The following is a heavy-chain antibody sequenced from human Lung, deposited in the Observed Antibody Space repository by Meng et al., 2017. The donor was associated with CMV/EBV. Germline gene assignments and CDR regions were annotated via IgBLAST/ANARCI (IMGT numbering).Heavy chain of an antibody. D-gene: IGHD3-16*01. Sequence: ASVKVSCKASGYAFRSFPITWVRQAPGQGLEWMGWISVYNGAANYGQKFQGRVTMTTDQATTTAYMELRSLSSDDTAVYYCARRRDIYCFTRGGGYGYFDDWGPGTLVTVSS. CDR1: GYAFRSFP. CDR3: ARRRDIYCFTRGGGYGYFDD. CDR2: ISVYNGAA. V-gene: IGHV1-18*04. J-gene: IGHJ4*01.